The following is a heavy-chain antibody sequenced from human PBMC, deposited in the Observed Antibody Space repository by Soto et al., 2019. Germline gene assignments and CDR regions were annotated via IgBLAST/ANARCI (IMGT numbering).Heavy chain of an antibody. D-gene: IGHD2-21*02. CDR2: IYYSGRT. V-gene: IGHV4-39*01. CDR3: ARQRTTVVTQAYFDH. J-gene: IGHJ4*02. CDR1: GESISSSSYY. Sequence: SETLSLTCIVSGESISSSSYYWGWIRQPPGKGLGWVGSIYYSGRTYYNPSFKSRVTISIDTSKNQFSLKLSSVTATDTAVYYCARQRTTVVTQAYFDHWGQGALVTVSS.